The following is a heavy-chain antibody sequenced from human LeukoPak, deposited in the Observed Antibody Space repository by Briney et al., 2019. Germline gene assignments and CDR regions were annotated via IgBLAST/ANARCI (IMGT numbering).Heavy chain of an antibody. Sequence: GGSLRLSCAASGFTFSSYSMNWVRQAPGKGLEWVSSISSSSSYIYYADSVKGRFTISRDNAKNSLYLHMNSLRAEDTAVYYCARALRFLEWPSPFDYWGQGTLVTVSS. J-gene: IGHJ4*02. CDR2: ISSSSSYI. V-gene: IGHV3-21*01. CDR3: ARALRFLEWPSPFDY. CDR1: GFTFSSYS. D-gene: IGHD3-3*01.